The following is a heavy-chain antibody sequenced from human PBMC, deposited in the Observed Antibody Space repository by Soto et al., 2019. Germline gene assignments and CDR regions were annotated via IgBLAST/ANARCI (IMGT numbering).Heavy chain of an antibody. J-gene: IGHJ4*02. Sequence: GGSLRLSCAASGFTFSSYAMSWVRQAPGKGLEWVSAISGSGGSAYYADSVKGRFTISRDNSKNTPYLQMNSLRAEDTAVYYCAKDPSSDGGPHFDYWGQGTLVTVSS. CDR3: AKDPSSDGGPHFDY. CDR2: ISGSGGSA. V-gene: IGHV3-23*01. CDR1: GFTFSSYA.